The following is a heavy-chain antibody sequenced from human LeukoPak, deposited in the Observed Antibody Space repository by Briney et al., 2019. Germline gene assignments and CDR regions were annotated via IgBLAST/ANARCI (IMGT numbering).Heavy chain of an antibody. Sequence: PSETLSLTCTVSGGSISSSSYYWGWIRQPPGKGLGWIVSIYYSGSTYYNPSLKSRVTISVDTSKNQFSLKLSSVTAADTTVYYCARQRELAAAGTAFDYWGQGTLVTVSS. CDR2: IYYSGST. J-gene: IGHJ4*02. CDR3: ARQRELAAAGTAFDY. V-gene: IGHV4-39*01. CDR1: GGSISSSSYY. D-gene: IGHD6-13*01.